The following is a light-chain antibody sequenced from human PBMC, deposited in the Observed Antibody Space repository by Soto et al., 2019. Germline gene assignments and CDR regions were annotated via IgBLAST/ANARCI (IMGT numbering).Light chain of an antibody. Sequence: GTLSLSPGERATLSCRASQSASTYLAWYQQKPGQAPRLLIYDASNRATGIPARFSGSGSGTDFTLTISSPEPEDFAVYYCQQRTNSPLTFGGGTKVDIK. V-gene: IGKV3-11*01. J-gene: IGKJ4*01. CDR1: QSASTY. CDR2: DAS. CDR3: QQRTNSPLT.